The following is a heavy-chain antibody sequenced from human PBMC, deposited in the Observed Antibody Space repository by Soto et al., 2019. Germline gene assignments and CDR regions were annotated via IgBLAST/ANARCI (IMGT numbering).Heavy chain of an antibody. Sequence: EVQLVESGGGLVQPGGSLRLSCAASGFTFSTYPMNWVRQAPGKGREWVSNIRPSSESMSYADSVQGRFTVSRDNAKYSLSLPKNSLRDDDTAVYYCARDSDFAFDYLGQGTLVTVSS. J-gene: IGHJ4*02. CDR1: GFTFSTYP. CDR2: IRPSSESM. CDR3: ARDSDFAFDY. V-gene: IGHV3-48*02. D-gene: IGHD2-21*02.